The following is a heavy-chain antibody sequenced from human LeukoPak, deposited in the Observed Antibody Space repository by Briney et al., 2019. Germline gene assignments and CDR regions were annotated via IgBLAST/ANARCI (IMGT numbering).Heavy chain of an antibody. CDR1: GFTFSNFA. Sequence: PGGSLRLSCAASGFTFSNFAVSWVRQAPGKGLEWVSSISSGSTYIYYADSLKGRFTISRDNAKNSLYLQMNSLRAEDTAVYYCARDPEGYYDSSGYIYYYYMDVWGKGTTVTVSS. V-gene: IGHV3-21*01. D-gene: IGHD3-22*01. CDR3: ARDPEGYYDSSGYIYYYYMDV. J-gene: IGHJ6*03. CDR2: ISSGSTYI.